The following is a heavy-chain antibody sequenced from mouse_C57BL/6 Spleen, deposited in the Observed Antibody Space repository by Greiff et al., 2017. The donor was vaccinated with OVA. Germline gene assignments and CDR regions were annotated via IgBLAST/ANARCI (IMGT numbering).Heavy chain of an antibody. J-gene: IGHJ2*01. CDR2: IYPGDGDT. V-gene: IGHV1-82*01. Sequence: VQLQQSGPELVKPGASVKISCKASGYAFSSSWMNWVKQRPGKGLEWIGRIYPGDGDTNYNGKFKGKATLTADKSSSTAYMQLSSLTSEDSAVYFSARVDAGTDYFDYWGQGTTLTVSS. D-gene: IGHD4-1*01. CDR1: GYAFSSSW. CDR3: ARVDAGTDYFDY.